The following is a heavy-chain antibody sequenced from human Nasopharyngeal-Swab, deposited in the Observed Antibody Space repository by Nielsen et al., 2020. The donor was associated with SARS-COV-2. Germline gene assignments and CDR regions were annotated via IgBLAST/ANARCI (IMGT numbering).Heavy chain of an antibody. J-gene: IGHJ6*02. CDR1: GFTFSSYS. CDR2: ISSSSSYI. D-gene: IGHD6-6*01. CDR3: ARDAARLTRFVEGYGMDV. Sequence: GESLKISCAASGFTFSSYSMNWVRQAPGKGLEWVSSISSSSSYIYYADSVKGRFTISRDNAKNTLDLQMNSLRAEDTAVYYCARDAARLTRFVEGYGMDVWGQGATVTVSS. V-gene: IGHV3-21*01.